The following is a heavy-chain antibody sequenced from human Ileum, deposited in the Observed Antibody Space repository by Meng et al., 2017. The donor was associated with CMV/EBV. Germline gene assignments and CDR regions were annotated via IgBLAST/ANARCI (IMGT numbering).Heavy chain of an antibody. V-gene: IGHV4-61*01. CDR1: GASVNSGTYY. CDR2: IDNRGTT. D-gene: IGHD2-2*01. J-gene: IGHJ4*02. Sequence: SETLSLTSTVSGASVNSGTYYWSWIRQSPGKGREWTGYIDNRGTTYYNPSLKSRVTISLDTSKNQFFLKVACVTAADTAVYYCASGGSRTRVLWGYWGQGTLVTVSS. CDR3: ASGGSRTRVLWGY.